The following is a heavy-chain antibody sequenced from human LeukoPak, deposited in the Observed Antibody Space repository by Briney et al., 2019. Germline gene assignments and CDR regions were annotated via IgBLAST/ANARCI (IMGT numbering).Heavy chain of an antibody. Sequence: GGSLRLSCAASGFSFSNYWMHWVRQAPGKGLEWVAVTVGGGDGTYYADSVKGRFTISRDNSNNTLYLQMNSLRAEDTAVYYCAKLTTSWGRGTLVTVSS. CDR3: AKLTTS. D-gene: IGHD4-11*01. J-gene: IGHJ4*02. CDR1: GFSFSNYW. CDR2: TVGGGDGT. V-gene: IGHV3-23*01.